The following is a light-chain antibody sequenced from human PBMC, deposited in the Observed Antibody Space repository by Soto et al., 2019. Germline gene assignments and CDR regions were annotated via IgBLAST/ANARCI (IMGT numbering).Light chain of an antibody. J-gene: IGKJ1*01. CDR3: QQRTNWLWT. CDR2: DAS. Sequence: EIVLTQSPATLSLSPGERATLSCRASQSVSTYLAWYQQKPGQAPRPLINDASKRATGIPARFSGSGSGTDFTLTISRLEPEDFAVYYCQQRTNWLWTFGQGTKVDIK. CDR1: QSVSTY. V-gene: IGKV3-11*01.